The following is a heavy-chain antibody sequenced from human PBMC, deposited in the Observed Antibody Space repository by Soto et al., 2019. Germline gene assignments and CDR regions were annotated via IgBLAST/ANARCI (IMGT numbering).Heavy chain of an antibody. D-gene: IGHD4-17*01. CDR2: IKSKTDGGTT. CDR3: TTGLPTVVYYYYGMDV. J-gene: IGHJ6*02. V-gene: IGHV3-15*07. Sequence: EVQLVESGGGLVKPGGSLRLSCAASGFTFSNAWMNWVRQAPGKGLEWVGRIKSKTDGGTTDYAAPVKGRFTISRDDSKXTLYRQMNSLKTEDTAVYYCTTGLPTVVYYYYGMDVWGQGTTVTVSS. CDR1: GFTFSNAW.